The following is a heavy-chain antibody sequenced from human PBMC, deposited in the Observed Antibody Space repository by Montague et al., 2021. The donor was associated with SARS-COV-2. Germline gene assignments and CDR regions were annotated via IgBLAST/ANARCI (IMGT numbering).Heavy chain of an antibody. J-gene: IGHJ4*02. V-gene: IGHV4-39*01. Sequence: SETLSLTCTVSGGSISSPDYYWVWIRQSPGKGLEWIGSISYAGRTCYNPSLRIRVSFSMATSKNPFSLSLNSVTAAATAVYFCARQLRSYCSTNKCYPYYFDVWGQGALVTVSS. CDR1: GGSISSPDYY. CDR3: ARQLRSYCSTNKCYPYYFDV. CDR2: ISYAGRT. D-gene: IGHD2-2*01.